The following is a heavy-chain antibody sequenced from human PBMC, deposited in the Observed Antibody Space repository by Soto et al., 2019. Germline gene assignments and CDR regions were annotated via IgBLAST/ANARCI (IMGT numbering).Heavy chain of an antibody. Sequence: EVQLVESGGGLVKPGGSLRLSCAASGFTFSSYSMNWVRQAPGKGLEWVSSISSSSSYIYYADSVKGRFTISRDNAKNSLYLQMNSLRGEDTAVYYCARDRRGGDYFDYWGQGTLVTVSS. D-gene: IGHD3-10*01. J-gene: IGHJ4*02. CDR1: GFTFSSYS. CDR2: ISSSSSYI. CDR3: ARDRRGGDYFDY. V-gene: IGHV3-21*01.